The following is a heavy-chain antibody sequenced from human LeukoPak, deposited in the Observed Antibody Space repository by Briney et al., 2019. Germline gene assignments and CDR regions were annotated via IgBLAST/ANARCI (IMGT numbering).Heavy chain of an antibody. Sequence: SVIVSCTASGGTFSSDAMSRARQAPGQGLEWMGGIIPIFGTANYAQKFQGRVTITTDESTSTAYMELSSLRSEDTAVCYCARSDVGFVPWGQGSLVTVSS. CDR1: GGTFSSDA. CDR3: ARSDVGFVP. V-gene: IGHV1-69*05. J-gene: IGHJ5*02. CDR2: IIPIFGTA.